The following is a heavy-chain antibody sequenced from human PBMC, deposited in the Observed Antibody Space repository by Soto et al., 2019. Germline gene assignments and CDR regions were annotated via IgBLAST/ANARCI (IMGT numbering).Heavy chain of an antibody. CDR1: GGSISSSSYY. J-gene: IGHJ4*02. CDR3: GSSSSPLYSLDY. Sequence: TSETLSLTCTVSGGSISSSSYYWGWIRQPPGKGLEWIGSIYYSGSTYYNPSLKSRVTISVDTSKNQFSLKLSSVTAADTAVYYCGSSSSPLYSLDYWGQGTLVTVS. V-gene: IGHV4-39*01. CDR2: IYYSGST. D-gene: IGHD6-13*01.